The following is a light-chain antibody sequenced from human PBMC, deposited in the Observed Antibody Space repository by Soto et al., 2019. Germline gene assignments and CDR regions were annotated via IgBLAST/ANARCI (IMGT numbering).Light chain of an antibody. J-gene: IGKJ4*01. CDR1: QSISSW. CDR2: KAS. V-gene: IGKV1-5*03. Sequence: DIQMTQSPSTLSASVGDRVTITCRASQSISSWLAWYQQKPGKAPKLLIYKASSLESGVPSRFSGSGSGTEFTLTSSSLQPDDFATYYCQQDSAYPTFGGGTKVEIK. CDR3: QQDSAYPT.